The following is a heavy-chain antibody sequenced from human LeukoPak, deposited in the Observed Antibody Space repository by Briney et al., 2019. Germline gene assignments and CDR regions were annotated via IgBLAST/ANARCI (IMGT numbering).Heavy chain of an antibody. CDR1: GFTFSSYA. D-gene: IGHD4-23*01. J-gene: IGHJ3*02. V-gene: IGHV3-30-3*01. CDR3: ARNHGRITPDAFDI. CDR2: ISYDGSNK. Sequence: TGRSLRLSCAASGFTFSSYAMHWVRQAPGKGLEWVAVISYDGSNKYYADSVKGRFTISRDNSKNTLYLQMNSLRAEDTAVYYWARNHGRITPDAFDIWGQGTMVTVSS.